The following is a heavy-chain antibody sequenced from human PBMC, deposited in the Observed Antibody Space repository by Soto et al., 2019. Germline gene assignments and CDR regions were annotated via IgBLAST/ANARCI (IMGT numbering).Heavy chain of an antibody. J-gene: IGHJ4*02. D-gene: IGHD6-19*01. CDR2: IYPGDSDT. CDR3: ATTPDSSGWYEKYFDY. V-gene: IGHV5-51*01. CDR1: GYSFTSYW. Sequence: PGESLKISCKGSGYSFTSYWIGWVRQMPGKGLEWMGIIYPGDSDTRYSPSFQGQVTITADKSISTAYLQWSSLKASDTAMYYCATTPDSSGWYEKYFDYWGQGTLVTVSS.